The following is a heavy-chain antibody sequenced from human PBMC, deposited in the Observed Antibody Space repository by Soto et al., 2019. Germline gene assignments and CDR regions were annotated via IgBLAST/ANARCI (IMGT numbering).Heavy chain of an antibody. Sequence: GASVKVSCKASGGTFSSYAISWVRQAPGQGLEWMGGIIPIFGTANYAQKFQGRVTITADESTSTAYMELSSLRSEDTAVYYCARARGIFTNAPFDYWGQGTLVTVSS. CDR1: GGTFSSYA. CDR2: IIPIFGTA. V-gene: IGHV1-69*13. J-gene: IGHJ4*02. D-gene: IGHD2-15*01. CDR3: ARARGIFTNAPFDY.